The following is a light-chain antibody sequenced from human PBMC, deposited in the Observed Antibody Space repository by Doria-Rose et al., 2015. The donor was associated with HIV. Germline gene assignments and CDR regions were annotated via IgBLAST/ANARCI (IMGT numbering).Light chain of an antibody. CDR2: DGS. J-gene: IGKJ1*01. Sequence: LTQSPGTLSLSPGERATLSCRASQSFRSTYLAWYQQKPGQAPSLLIYDGSTRATGIPDRFSASGSGTDFTLTINRLEPEDFALYYCHQYGTSWTFGQGTKVEI. CDR3: HQYGTSWT. V-gene: IGKV3-20*01. CDR1: QSFRSTY.